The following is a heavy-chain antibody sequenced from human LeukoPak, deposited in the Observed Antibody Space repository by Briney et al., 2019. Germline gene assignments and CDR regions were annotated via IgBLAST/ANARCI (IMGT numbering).Heavy chain of an antibody. Sequence: SETLSLTCTVSGGSISSNNYFWGCIRQPPGKGLEWIGSIYYSGSTSYNPSLKSRVTMSVDTSKNQFSLRLSSVTAADTAVYYCARDHTSFVSTAGFDPWGQGTLVTVSS. J-gene: IGHJ5*02. CDR1: GGSISSNNYF. CDR3: ARDHTSFVSTAGFDP. D-gene: IGHD6-25*01. CDR2: IYYSGST. V-gene: IGHV4-39*07.